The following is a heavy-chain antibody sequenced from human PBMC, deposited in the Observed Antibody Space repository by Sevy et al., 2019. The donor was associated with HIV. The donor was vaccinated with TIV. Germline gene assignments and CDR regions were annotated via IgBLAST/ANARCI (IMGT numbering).Heavy chain of an antibody. V-gene: IGHV4-59*01. CDR3: ARTSAYYYYGVDV. J-gene: IGHJ6*02. Sequence: SETLSLTCTVSGDSISNYYWSWIRQPPGKGLEWIGYFYYSGSTNYNPSPKSRVTISVDTSKNQISLKLSSVTAADTAVYYCARTSAYYYYGVDVWGQGTTVTVSS. D-gene: IGHD2-2*01. CDR1: GDSISNYY. CDR2: FYYSGST.